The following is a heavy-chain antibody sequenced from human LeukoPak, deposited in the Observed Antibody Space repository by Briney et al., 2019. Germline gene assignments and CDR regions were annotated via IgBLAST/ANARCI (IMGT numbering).Heavy chain of an antibody. V-gene: IGHV6-1*01. CDR2: TYYRSKWYR. Sequence: SQTLSLTCAISGDSVSSNSAAWNWIRQSPSRGLEWLGRTYYRSKWYRDYAVSVKSRKAIIPDTSKNHASLQVNSVSPGDTAVYYCARGWPGPDYWGQGTLVIVSS. J-gene: IGHJ4*02. CDR3: ARGWPGPDY. CDR1: GDSVSSNSAA.